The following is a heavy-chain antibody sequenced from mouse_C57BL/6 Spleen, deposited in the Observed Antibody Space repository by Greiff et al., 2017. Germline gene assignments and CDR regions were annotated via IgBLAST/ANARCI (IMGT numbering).Heavy chain of an antibody. J-gene: IGHJ2*01. Sequence: DVQLQESGGGLVKPGGSLKLSCAASGFTFSSYAMSWVRQTPEKRLEWVATISDGGSYTYYPDNVQGRFTISRDNAKNNLYLQMSHLKSEDTAMYYCARVGDYGSSYGDYWGQGTTLTVSS. CDR3: ARVGDYGSSYGDY. V-gene: IGHV5-4*01. CDR2: ISDGGSYT. CDR1: GFTFSSYA. D-gene: IGHD1-1*01.